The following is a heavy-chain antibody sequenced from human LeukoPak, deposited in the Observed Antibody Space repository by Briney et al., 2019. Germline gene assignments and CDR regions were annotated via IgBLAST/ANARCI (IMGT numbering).Heavy chain of an antibody. CDR3: ASIIAVAGRGFDY. D-gene: IGHD6-19*01. CDR1: GFTVSSNY. V-gene: IGHV3-53*01. J-gene: IGHJ4*02. Sequence: PGGSLRLSCAASGFTVSSNYMSWVRQAPGKGLEWVSVIYSGGSTYYADSVKGRFTISRDNSKNTLYLQMNSLRAEDTAVYYCASIIAVAGRGFDYWGQGTLVTVSS. CDR2: IYSGGST.